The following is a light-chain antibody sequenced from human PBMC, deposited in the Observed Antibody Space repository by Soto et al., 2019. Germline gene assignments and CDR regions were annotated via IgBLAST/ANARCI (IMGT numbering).Light chain of an antibody. CDR1: SSNIGAGYD. J-gene: IGLJ1*01. V-gene: IGLV1-40*01. Sequence: QSVLTQPPSVSGAPGQRGSLSCTGSSSNIGAGYDVHWYQQLPGTAPKLLIYGNSNRPSGVPDRFSGSKSGTSASLAITGLQAEDEADYYCQSYDSSLSGSRVFGTGTKVTVL. CDR2: GNS. CDR3: QSYDSSLSGSRV.